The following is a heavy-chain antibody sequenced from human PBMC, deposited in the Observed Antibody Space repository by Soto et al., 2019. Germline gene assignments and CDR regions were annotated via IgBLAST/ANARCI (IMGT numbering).Heavy chain of an antibody. CDR1: GGSISSSGYY. D-gene: IGHD3-9*01. CDR3: ARIVPSAGYYAFDI. Sequence: SETLSLTCTVSGGSISSSGYYWGWIRQPPGKGLEWIGTIYYSGSTYYNPSLKSRVTISVDTSKNQFSLKLNSVTAADTAVYYCARIVPSAGYYAFDIWGQGTMVTVSS. CDR2: IYYSGST. J-gene: IGHJ3*02. V-gene: IGHV4-39*01.